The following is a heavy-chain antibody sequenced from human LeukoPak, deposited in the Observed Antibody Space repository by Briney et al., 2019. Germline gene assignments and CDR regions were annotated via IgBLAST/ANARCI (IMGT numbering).Heavy chain of an antibody. D-gene: IGHD6-13*01. CDR3: ARQQSYSSSWLGY. CDR1: GYGFTNYW. CDR2: IYLGDSET. J-gene: IGHJ4*02. V-gene: IGHV5-51*01. Sequence: GVSLKISCKGSGYGFTNYWIGWVRQMPGKGLEWMGIIYLGDSETRYSPSFQGQVTISADKSITTAYLQWSSLKASDTAMYFCARQQSYSSSWLGYWGQGTLVTVSS.